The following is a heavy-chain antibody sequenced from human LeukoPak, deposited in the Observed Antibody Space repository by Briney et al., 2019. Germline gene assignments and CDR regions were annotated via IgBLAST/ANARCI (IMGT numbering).Heavy chain of an antibody. CDR3: ARDIGTDYGDFSDAFDI. Sequence: ASMKVSCKASGYTFTSYGISWVRQAPGQGLEWMGWISAYNGNTNYAQKLQGRVTMTTDTSTSTAYMELRSLRSDDTAVYYCARDIGTDYGDFSDAFDIWGQGTMVTVSS. CDR2: ISAYNGNT. J-gene: IGHJ3*02. CDR1: GYTFTSYG. V-gene: IGHV1-18*01. D-gene: IGHD4-17*01.